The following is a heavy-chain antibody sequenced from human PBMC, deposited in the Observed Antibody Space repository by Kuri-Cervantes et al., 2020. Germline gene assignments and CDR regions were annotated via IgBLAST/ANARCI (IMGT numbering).Heavy chain of an antibody. J-gene: IGHJ4*02. CDR2: IWYDGSNK. V-gene: IGHV3-33*03. CDR3: ATWRNNFDY. D-gene: IGHD1-14*01. CDR1: GFTFSSYG. Sequence: GESLKISCAASGFTFSSYGMHWVRQAPGKGLEWVAVIWYDGSNKYYADSVKGRFTISRDNAKKTLYLQMNSLRIEDTALYYCATWRNNFDYWGQGTLVTVSS.